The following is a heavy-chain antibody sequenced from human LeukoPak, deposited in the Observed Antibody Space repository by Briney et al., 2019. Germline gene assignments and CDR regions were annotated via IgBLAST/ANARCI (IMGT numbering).Heavy chain of an antibody. V-gene: IGHV4-59*01. D-gene: IGHD2-2*01. J-gene: IGHJ5*02. Sequence: PSETLSLTCTVSGGSISSYYWSWIRQPPGKGLEWIGYIYYSGSTNYNPSLKSRVTISVDTSKNQFSLKLSSVTAADTAVYYCARGYCGSTSCYFGWFDPWGQGTLVTVSS. CDR1: GGSISSYY. CDR3: ARGYCGSTSCYFGWFDP. CDR2: IYYSGST.